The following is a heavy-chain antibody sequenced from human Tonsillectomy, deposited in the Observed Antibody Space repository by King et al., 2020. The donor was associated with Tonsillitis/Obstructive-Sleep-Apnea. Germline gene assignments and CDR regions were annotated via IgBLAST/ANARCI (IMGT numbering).Heavy chain of an antibody. V-gene: IGHV3-23*04. Sequence: VQLVESGGGLVQPGGSLRLSCAASGFTFSSYAMSWVRQAPGKGLEWVSGISGSGGSTYYADSVKGRFTISRDNSKNTLYLQMNSLRAEDTAVYYCAKDRRVYCSSTSCSPGDYWGQGTLVTVSS. J-gene: IGHJ4*02. CDR3: AKDRRVYCSSTSCSPGDY. CDR1: GFTFSSYA. D-gene: IGHD2-2*01. CDR2: ISGSGGST.